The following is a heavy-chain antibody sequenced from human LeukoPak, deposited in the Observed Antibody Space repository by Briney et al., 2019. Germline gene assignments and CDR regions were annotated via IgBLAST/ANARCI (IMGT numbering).Heavy chain of an antibody. CDR3: ATEVGSPAIRSAVNI. CDR2: ITQDGNEI. D-gene: IGHD2-2*01. Sequence: GRSLRLSCAASGSTFSSYWMSWVRQAPGKGLEWVANITQDGNEINYVDSVKGRFTISRDNAKNSLYLQMNSLRAEDTAVYYCATEVGSPAIRSAVNIWGQGKMVTVSS. V-gene: IGHV3-7*01. CDR1: GSTFSSYW. J-gene: IGHJ3*02.